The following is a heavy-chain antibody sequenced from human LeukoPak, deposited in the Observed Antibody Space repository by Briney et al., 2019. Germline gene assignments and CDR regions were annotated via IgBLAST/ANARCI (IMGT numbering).Heavy chain of an antibody. Sequence: SGPALVKPTQTLTLTCTFSGFSLSTSGMCVSWIRQPPGKALEWLARIDWDDDKYYSTSLKTRLTISKDTSKNQVVLTMTNMDPVDTATYYCARISGSGSSPLDHAFDIWGQGTMVTVSS. V-gene: IGHV2-70*11. CDR1: GFSLSTSGMC. J-gene: IGHJ3*02. D-gene: IGHD1-26*01. CDR2: IDWDDDK. CDR3: ARISGSGSSPLDHAFDI.